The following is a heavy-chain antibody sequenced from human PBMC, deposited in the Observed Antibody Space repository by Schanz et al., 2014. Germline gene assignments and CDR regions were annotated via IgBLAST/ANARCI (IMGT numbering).Heavy chain of an antibody. Sequence: VQLLQFGGGVVQPGRSLRLSCAAYGFTFNSYAMTWVRQAPGKGLEWVSSISHSGGSKYYADSVKGRFTISRDNSENTLYLQMNSLSADDTAVFYCAKGMGYCSGGTCYDYYYYGLDVWGQGTTVTVSS. CDR1: GFTFNSYA. J-gene: IGHJ6*02. CDR3: AKGMGYCSGGTCYDYYYYGLDV. D-gene: IGHD2-15*01. V-gene: IGHV3-23*01. CDR2: ISHSGGSK.